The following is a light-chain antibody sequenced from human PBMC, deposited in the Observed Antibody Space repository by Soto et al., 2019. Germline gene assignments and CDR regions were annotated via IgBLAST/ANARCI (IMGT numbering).Light chain of an antibody. CDR3: QHYNSYSEA. J-gene: IGKJ1*01. Sequence: PGESATLSCRAIPSISSNVAWYQQKPGQAPRLLIYGASTRATGIPARFSGSGSGTEFTLTISSLQPDDFATYYCQHYNSYSEAFGQGTKVDIK. CDR1: PSISSN. V-gene: IGKV3-15*01. CDR2: GAS.